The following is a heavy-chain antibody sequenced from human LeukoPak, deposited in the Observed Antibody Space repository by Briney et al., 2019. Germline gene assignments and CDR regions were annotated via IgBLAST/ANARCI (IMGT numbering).Heavy chain of an antibody. Sequence: GGSLRLSCAASGFTFSNYAMHWVRQAPGKGLEWVSGISYDGTMTYYSDSLKGRFTNSRDNSKNTLYLQMNSLRVEDTAVYYCAKRIGRNDYGGNSLRNWFDPWGQGTLVTVSS. J-gene: IGHJ5*02. CDR2: ISYDGTMT. V-gene: IGHV3-30*04. CDR3: AKRIGRNDYGGNSLRNWFDP. CDR1: GFTFSNYA. D-gene: IGHD4-23*01.